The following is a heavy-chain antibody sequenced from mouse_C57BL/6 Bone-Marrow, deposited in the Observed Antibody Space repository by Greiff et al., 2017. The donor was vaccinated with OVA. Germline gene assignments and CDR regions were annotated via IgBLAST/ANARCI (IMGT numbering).Heavy chain of an antibody. V-gene: IGHV14-4*01. CDR1: GFNIKDDY. Sequence: EVHLVESGAELVRPGASVKLSCTASGFNIKDDYMHWVKQRPEQGLEWIGWIDPENGDTDYASKFQGKATITADTSSNKAYLQLSSLTSEDTAVYYCTSYGNFDYWGQGTTRTVSS. CDR2: IDPENGDT. J-gene: IGHJ2*01. CDR3: TSYGNFDY. D-gene: IGHD2-1*01.